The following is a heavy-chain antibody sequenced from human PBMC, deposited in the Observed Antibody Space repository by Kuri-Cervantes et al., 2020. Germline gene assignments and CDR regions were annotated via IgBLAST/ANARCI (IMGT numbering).Heavy chain of an antibody. Sequence: GESLKISCAASGFTVTSNYMCWVRQAPGKGLEWASVIFGGGSTYYADSVKGRFTISRDNSKNTLYLQMNNLRAEDTAVYYCARRSGYYYGMDVWGQGTTVTVSS. V-gene: IGHV3-66*01. CDR2: IFGGGST. CDR3: ARRSGYYYGMDV. CDR1: GFTVTSNY. D-gene: IGHD6-19*01. J-gene: IGHJ6*02.